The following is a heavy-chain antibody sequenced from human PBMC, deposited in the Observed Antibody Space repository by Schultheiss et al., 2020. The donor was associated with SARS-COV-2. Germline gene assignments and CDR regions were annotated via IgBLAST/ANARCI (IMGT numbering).Heavy chain of an antibody. V-gene: IGHV2-70*01. CDR3: ARTPRYGEYYFDY. D-gene: IGHD4-17*01. Sequence: SGPTLVKPTETLTLTRTVSEFSLSNVRMGVRWIRQPPGKALEWLALIDWDDDKYYSTSLKTRLTISKDTSKNQVVLTMTNMDPVDTATYYCARTPRYGEYYFDYWGQGTLVTVSS. CDR2: IDWDDDK. CDR1: EFSLSNVRMG. J-gene: IGHJ4*02.